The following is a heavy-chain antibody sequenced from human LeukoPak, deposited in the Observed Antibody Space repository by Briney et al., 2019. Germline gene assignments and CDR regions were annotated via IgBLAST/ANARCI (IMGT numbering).Heavy chain of an antibody. D-gene: IGHD1-7*01. J-gene: IGHJ5*02. Sequence: TSETLSLTCTVSGASITTYYWSWIRQPPGKGLEWIGHIYYSGTTDYNPSLKSRVTISLDTSKNQFSLKLSSVTTAGTAVYYCARGQRSSGSITGTTFRFDPWGQGTLVTVSS. CDR2: IYYSGTT. CDR3: ARGQRSSGSITGTTFRFDP. CDR1: GASITTYY. V-gene: IGHV4-59*01.